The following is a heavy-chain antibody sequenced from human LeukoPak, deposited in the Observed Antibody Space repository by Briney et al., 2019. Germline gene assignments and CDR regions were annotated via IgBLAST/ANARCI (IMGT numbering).Heavy chain of an antibody. V-gene: IGHV4-61*05. J-gene: IGHJ4*02. CDR1: GGSISSSSYY. D-gene: IGHD1-26*01. CDR3: VRGARGSGNYVEY. CDR2: IYYSGSI. Sequence: KPSETLSLTCTVSGGSISSSSYYWGWIRQPPGKGLEWIGYIYYSGSINYNPSLKSRVTISVDTSKNQFSLKLSSVTAADTAVYYCVRGARGSGNYVEYWGQGTLVTVSS.